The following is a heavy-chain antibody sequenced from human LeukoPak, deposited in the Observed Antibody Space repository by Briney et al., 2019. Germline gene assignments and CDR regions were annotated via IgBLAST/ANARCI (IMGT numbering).Heavy chain of an antibody. J-gene: IGHJ5*02. V-gene: IGHV4-38-2*02. CDR2: IYHGGRT. CDR3: ARXIGYTNLANMXXFDP. Sequence: SETLSLTCTVSGFSISSGYYWGWIRQPPGKGLEWIGNIYHGGRTYSNPSLKSRVTISVDTSKNQFSLNLSSVTAADTAVYYCARXIGYTNLANMXXFDPWGQGTLXTXXS. CDR1: GFSISSGYY. D-gene: IGHD5-24*01.